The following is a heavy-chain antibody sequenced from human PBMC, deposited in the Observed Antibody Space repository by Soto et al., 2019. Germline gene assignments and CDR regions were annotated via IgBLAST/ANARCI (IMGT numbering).Heavy chain of an antibody. CDR2: ISSSSSYI. Sequence: PEGSLRLSCAASGFTFSSYSMNWVRQAPGKGLEWVSSISSSSSYIYYADSVKGRFTISRDNAKNSLYLKMNSLRAEDTAVYYCVRGPYGDYVYFQHWCQGILVNVSS. J-gene: IGHJ1*01. D-gene: IGHD4-17*01. CDR3: VRGPYGDYVYFQH. V-gene: IGHV3-21*01. CDR1: GFTFSSYS.